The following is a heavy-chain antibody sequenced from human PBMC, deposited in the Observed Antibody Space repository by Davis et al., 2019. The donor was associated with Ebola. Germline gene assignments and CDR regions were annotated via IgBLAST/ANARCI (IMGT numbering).Heavy chain of an antibody. CDR1: GFTFSSYA. Sequence: GESLKISCAASGFTFSSYAMGWVRQAPGKGLEWVSAISGSGGSTYYADSVKGRFTISRDNSKNTLYLQMNSLRAEDTAVYYCAKGTAMVFGEFDYWGQGTLVTVSS. CDR3: AKGTAMVFGEFDY. V-gene: IGHV3-23*01. J-gene: IGHJ4*02. D-gene: IGHD5-18*01. CDR2: ISGSGGST.